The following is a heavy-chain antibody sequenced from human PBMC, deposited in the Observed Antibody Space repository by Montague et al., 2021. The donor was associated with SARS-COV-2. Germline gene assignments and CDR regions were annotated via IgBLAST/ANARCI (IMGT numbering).Heavy chain of an antibody. CDR2: ISYDGSNK. CDR3: ARANYGSGFDP. J-gene: IGHJ5*02. CDR1: GFTFSSYA. D-gene: IGHD3-10*01. Sequence: SLRLSCAASGFTFSSYAMHWVRQAPGKGLEWVAVISYDGSNKYYADSVKGRFTISRDNSKNTLYLQMNSLRAEDTAVYYCARANYGSGFDPWGQGTLVTVS. V-gene: IGHV3-30-3*01.